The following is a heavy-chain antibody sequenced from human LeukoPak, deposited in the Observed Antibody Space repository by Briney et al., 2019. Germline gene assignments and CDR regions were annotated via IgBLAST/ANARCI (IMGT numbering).Heavy chain of an antibody. CDR1: GFTFSSNG. Sequence: GGSLRLSCAASGFTFSSNGMHWVRQAPGKGLEWVAFIRYDGNNQYYADSVKGRFTISRDNSKNTLYLQMNSLRAEDTAVYYCTKEEQQLWFFDYWGQGTLVTVSS. D-gene: IGHD5-18*01. J-gene: IGHJ4*02. CDR3: TKEEQQLWFFDY. V-gene: IGHV3-30*02. CDR2: IRYDGNNQ.